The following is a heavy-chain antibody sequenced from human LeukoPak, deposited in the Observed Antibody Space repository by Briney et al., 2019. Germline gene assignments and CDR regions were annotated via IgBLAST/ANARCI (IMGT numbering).Heavy chain of an antibody. J-gene: IGHJ4*02. D-gene: IGHD3-10*01. V-gene: IGHV1-69*06. CDR1: GGTFSSYA. CDR2: IIPIFGTA. Sequence: SVKVSCKASGGTFSSYAISWVRQAPGQGLEWMGGIIPIFGTANYAQKFQGRVTITADKSTSTAYMELSSLRSEDTAVYYCAREVTMVRGVIISSTFDYWGQGTLVTVSS. CDR3: AREVTMVRGVIISSTFDY.